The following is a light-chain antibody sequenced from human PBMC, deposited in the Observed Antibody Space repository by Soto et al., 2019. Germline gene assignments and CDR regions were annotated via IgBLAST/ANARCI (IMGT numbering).Light chain of an antibody. J-gene: IGKJ2*01. CDR3: QQYKNWPPYT. V-gene: IGKV3-15*01. CDR1: QSVGSY. CDR2: GAS. Sequence: EVVLTQSPGTLSLSPGERATLSCRASQSVGSYLAWYQQRPGQAPRLLIYGASTRATGIPARFSGGGSGTDLTLTISSLQSEDFAIYYCQQYKNWPPYTFGQGTKVDIK.